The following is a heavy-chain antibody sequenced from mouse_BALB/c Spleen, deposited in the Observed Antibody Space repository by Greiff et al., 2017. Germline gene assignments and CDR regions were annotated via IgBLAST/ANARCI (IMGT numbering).Heavy chain of an antibody. CDR2: ISSGGST. J-gene: IGHJ1*01. Sequence: DVMLLESGGGLVKPGGSLKLSCAASGFTFSSYAMSWVRQTPEKRLEWVASISSGGSTYYPDSVKGRFTISRDNARNILYLQMSSLRSEDTAMYYCARGSLYGYWYFDVWGAGTTVTVSS. CDR3: ARGSLYGYWYFDV. V-gene: IGHV5-6-5*01. CDR1: GFTFSSYA. D-gene: IGHD1-1*01.